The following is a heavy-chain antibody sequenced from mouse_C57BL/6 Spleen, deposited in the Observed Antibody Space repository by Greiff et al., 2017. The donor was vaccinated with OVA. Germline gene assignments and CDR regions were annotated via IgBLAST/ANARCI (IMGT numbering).Heavy chain of an antibody. D-gene: IGHD2-4*01. J-gene: IGHJ4*01. V-gene: IGHV1-59*01. CDR3: ERARLYYDYAVYYARDD. Sequence: QVQLQQPGAELVRPGTSVKLSCKASGYTFTSYWMHWVKQRPGQGLEWIGVIDPSDSYTNYNQKFKGKAKLTVDTTSSTDYMQLSSLTSEDSAVYYCERARLYYDYAVYYARDDWGQGTAGTVSS. CDR1: GYTFTSYW. CDR2: IDPSDSYT.